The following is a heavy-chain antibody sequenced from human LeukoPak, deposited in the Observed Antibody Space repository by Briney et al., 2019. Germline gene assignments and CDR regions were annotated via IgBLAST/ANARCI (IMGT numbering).Heavy chain of an antibody. CDR3: ARGQIYAKDGVAFDI. CDR1: GGSFSGYY. J-gene: IGHJ3*02. Sequence: SETLSLTCAVYGGSFSGYYWSWIRQPTGKGLEWIGEINHSGSTNYNPSLKSRVTISVDTSKNQFSLKLSSVTAADTAVYYCARGQIYAKDGVAFDIWGQGTMVTVSS. CDR2: INHSGST. D-gene: IGHD2/OR15-2a*01. V-gene: IGHV4-34*01.